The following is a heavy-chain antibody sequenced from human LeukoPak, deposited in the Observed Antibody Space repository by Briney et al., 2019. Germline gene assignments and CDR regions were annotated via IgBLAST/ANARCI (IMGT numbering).Heavy chain of an antibody. J-gene: IGHJ5*02. CDR1: GFTFSSYA. Sequence: GGSLRLSCAASGFTFSSYAMSWVRQAPGKGLEWVSTISGSGDSTYYADFVRGRFTISRDNSKNTLYLQMNSLRAEDTAVYYCARGSVALPAATWFDPWGQGTLVTVSS. D-gene: IGHD2-2*01. CDR3: ARGSVALPAATWFDP. V-gene: IGHV3-23*01. CDR2: ISGSGDST.